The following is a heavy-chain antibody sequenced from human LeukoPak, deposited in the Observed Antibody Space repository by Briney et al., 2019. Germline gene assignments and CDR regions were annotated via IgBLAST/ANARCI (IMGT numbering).Heavy chain of an antibody. Sequence: PSETLSLTCTVSGGSISSYYWSWIRQSPGKGLEWIGYISYSGSTNYNPSLKSRVTMSLDTSKNQFSLKLSSVTAADTAVYYCAAESTSSTSPMDVWGKGITVTVSS. V-gene: IGHV4-59*12. J-gene: IGHJ6*04. CDR3: AAESTSSTSPMDV. CDR1: GGSISSYY. D-gene: IGHD2-2*01. CDR2: ISYSGST.